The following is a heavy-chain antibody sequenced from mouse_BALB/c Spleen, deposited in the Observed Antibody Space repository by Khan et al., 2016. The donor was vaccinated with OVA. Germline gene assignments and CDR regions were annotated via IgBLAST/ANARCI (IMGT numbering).Heavy chain of an antibody. CDR3: ARGMGLLRGAMDY. V-gene: IGHV1S136*01. Sequence: VQLKQSGPELVKPGASVKMSCKASGYTFTTYVIHWVKQKPGQGLEWFGYINPYNDDTKYNEKFKDKATLTSDKSSTTAYMEFSSLTSEDSAVYYCARGMGLLRGAMDYWCQGTSVTVSS. D-gene: IGHD2-3*01. CDR2: INPYNDDT. CDR1: GYTFTTYV. J-gene: IGHJ4*01.